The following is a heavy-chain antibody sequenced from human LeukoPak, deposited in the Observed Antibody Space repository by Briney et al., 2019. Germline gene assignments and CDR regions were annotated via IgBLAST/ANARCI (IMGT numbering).Heavy chain of an antibody. V-gene: IGHV1-2*04. CDR3: ARDLVDYDYVWGSYRPTYYFDY. CDR2: INPNSGGT. Sequence: ASVKVSCTASGYTFTGYYMHWVRQAPGQGLEWMGWINPNSGGTNYAQKFQGWVTMTRDTSISTAYMELSRLRSDDTAVYYCARDLVDYDYVWGSYRPTYYFDYWGQGTLVTVSS. CDR1: GYTFTGYY. J-gene: IGHJ4*02. D-gene: IGHD3-16*02.